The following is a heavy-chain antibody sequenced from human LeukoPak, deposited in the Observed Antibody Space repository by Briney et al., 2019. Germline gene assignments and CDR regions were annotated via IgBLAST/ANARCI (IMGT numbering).Heavy chain of an antibody. CDR2: ASYDGSNQ. J-gene: IGHJ6*02. CDR1: GFTFSSYG. Sequence: GGSLRLSCAASGFTFSSYGMHWVRQAPGKGPECVAAASYDGSNQYYVDSVKGRFTISRDNSQNTLNLQMNSLRAEDTAVYYCAKDLVSAAGLFYYGMDVWGQGTTVTVSS. V-gene: IGHV3-30*18. D-gene: IGHD6-13*01. CDR3: AKDLVSAAGLFYYGMDV.